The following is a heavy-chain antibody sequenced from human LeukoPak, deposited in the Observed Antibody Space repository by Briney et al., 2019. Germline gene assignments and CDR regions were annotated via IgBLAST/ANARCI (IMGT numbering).Heavy chain of an antibody. CDR1: GGSIRSSDYY. J-gene: IGHJ4*02. V-gene: IGHV4-39*01. D-gene: IGHD5-18*01. Sequence: SETLSLTCSVSGGSIRSSDYYWAWIRQPPGKGLEWIGNVFYSGRAHYNPSLQSRVTTSTDPSKNQFSLRMTSVTAADTAVYYCARHVDGYNSGFPRYYFHFWGQGIMVTVSS. CDR2: VFYSGRA. CDR3: ARHVDGYNSGFPRYYFHF.